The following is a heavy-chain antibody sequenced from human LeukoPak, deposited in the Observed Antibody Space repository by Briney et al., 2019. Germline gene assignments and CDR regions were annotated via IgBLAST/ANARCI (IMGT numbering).Heavy chain of an antibody. CDR3: ARESPGNFDF. CDR1: GYTFTNYG. Sequence: ASVKVSCKASGYTFTNYGINWVRQVPGQGLEWVGWISAHTGDTNYAQKVQGRVTMTTDTSTSTIYMELRSLKSDDTAIYYCARESPGNFDFWGQGTLVTVSS. D-gene: IGHD1-26*01. CDR2: ISAHTGDT. V-gene: IGHV1-18*01. J-gene: IGHJ4*02.